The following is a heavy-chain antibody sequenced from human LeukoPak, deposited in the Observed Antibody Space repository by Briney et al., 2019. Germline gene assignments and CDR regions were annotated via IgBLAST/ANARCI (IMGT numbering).Heavy chain of an antibody. V-gene: IGHV4-39*01. Sequence: SETLSLTCTVSGGSISSSSYYWGWIRQPPGKGLEWIGSIYYTRSTYYNPSLKSRVTISVDTSKNQFSLKLSSVTAADTAVYYCARHSGYSSSWYSGAFDIWGQGTMVTVSS. CDR2: IYYTRST. J-gene: IGHJ3*02. CDR3: ARHSGYSSSWYSGAFDI. CDR1: GGSISSSSYY. D-gene: IGHD6-13*01.